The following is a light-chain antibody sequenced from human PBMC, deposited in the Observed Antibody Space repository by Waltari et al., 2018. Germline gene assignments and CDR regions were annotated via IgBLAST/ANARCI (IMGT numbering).Light chain of an antibody. Sequence: QSVLTQPPSTSGPPGERVTISCSGGRSNIGSNTVDWYKQVPGTAPQLLIYLDELRTSGVTDRFSASKSGTSASLATSGLQSGDEAEYYCATWDDSLNDVLFGGGTRVTVL. CDR3: ATWDDSLNDVL. CDR1: RSNIGSNT. V-gene: IGLV1-44*01. J-gene: IGLJ2*01. CDR2: LDE.